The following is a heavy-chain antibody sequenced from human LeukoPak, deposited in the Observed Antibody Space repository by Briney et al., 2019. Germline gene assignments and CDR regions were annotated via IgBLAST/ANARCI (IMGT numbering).Heavy chain of an antibody. CDR2: IYYSGST. CDR3: ARQGSGSYYPSYYYYGMDV. J-gene: IGHJ6*02. CDR1: GGSISSGGSY. D-gene: IGHD3-10*01. V-gene: IGHV4-31*03. Sequence: PSQTLSLTCTVSGGSISSGGSYWSWIRQHPGKGLEWIGYIYYSGSTYYNPSLKSRVTISVDTSKNQFSLKLSSVTAADTAVYYCARQGSGSYYPSYYYYGMDVWGQGTTVTVSS.